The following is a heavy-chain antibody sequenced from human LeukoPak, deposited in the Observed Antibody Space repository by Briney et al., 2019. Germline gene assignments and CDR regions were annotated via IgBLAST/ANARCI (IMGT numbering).Heavy chain of an antibody. D-gene: IGHD6-19*01. J-gene: IGHJ4*02. CDR2: FDPEDGET. V-gene: IGHV1-24*01. CDR1: GYTLTELS. CDR3: ATYVVIRGSSGWYLYYFDY. Sequence: ASVKVSCKVSGYTLTELSMHWVRQAPGRGLEWMGGFDPEDGETIYAQKFQGRVTMTEDTSTDTAYMELSSLRSEDTAVYYCATYVVIRGSSGWYLYYFDYWGQGTLVTASS.